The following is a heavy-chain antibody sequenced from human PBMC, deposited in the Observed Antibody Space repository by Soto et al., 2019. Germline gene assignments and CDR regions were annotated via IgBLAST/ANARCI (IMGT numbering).Heavy chain of an antibody. CDR3: ARDQLYYNDISGRPLNAFDV. CDR2: ISSSSSYI. CDR1: GFTFSGYS. V-gene: IGHV3-21*01. Sequence: PGGSLRLSCAASGFTFSGYSMNWVRQAPGKGLEWVSSISSSSSYIYYADSVKGRFTISRDNAKNSLYLQMNSLRAEDTAVYYCARDQLYYNDISGRPLNAFDVWGQGTMVTVSS. D-gene: IGHD3-22*01. J-gene: IGHJ3*01.